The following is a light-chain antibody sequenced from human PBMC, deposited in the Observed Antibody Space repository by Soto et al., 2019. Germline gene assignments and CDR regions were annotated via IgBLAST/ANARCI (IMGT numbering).Light chain of an antibody. CDR3: QQRSNWPST. V-gene: IGKV3-11*01. CDR2: DAS. Sequence: EIVLTQSPATLSLSPGERATLSCRVSQSVSSYLAWYQQKPGQAPRLLIYDASNRATGIPARFSGSGSGTDFTLTVSRLEPEDFAVYYCQQRSNWPSTFGQGTKLEIK. CDR1: QSVSSY. J-gene: IGKJ2*01.